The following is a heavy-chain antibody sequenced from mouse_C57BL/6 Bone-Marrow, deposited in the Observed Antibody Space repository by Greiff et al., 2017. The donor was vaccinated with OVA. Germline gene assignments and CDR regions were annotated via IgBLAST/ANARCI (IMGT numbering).Heavy chain of an antibody. CDR2: IDPENGDT. J-gene: IGHJ2*01. D-gene: IGHD2-4*01. CDR1: GFTIKDDY. V-gene: IGHV14-4*01. Sequence: EVQLQQSGAELVRPGASVKLSCTASGFTIKDDYMHWVKQRPEQGLEWIGWIDPENGDTEYASKFQGQATIAADTSSNTAYLQLSILTSEDTAVYYCTTNDYRGYWGQGTTLTVSS. CDR3: TTNDYRGY.